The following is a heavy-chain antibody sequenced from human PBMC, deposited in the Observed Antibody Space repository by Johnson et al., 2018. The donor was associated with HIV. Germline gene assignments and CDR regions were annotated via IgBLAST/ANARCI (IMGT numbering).Heavy chain of an antibody. CDR3: AKDMTAYYNFWSGYDQAFDI. V-gene: IGHV3-13*01. J-gene: IGHJ3*02. CDR2: IGTAGDT. CDR1: GFTFSSYD. D-gene: IGHD3-3*01. Sequence: VQLVESGGGLVQPGGSLRLSCAVSGFTFSSYDMHWVRQATGKGLEWVSAIGTAGDTYYPGSVKGRFTISRDNSKNMTDLQMNSLRAEDTAVYYCAKDMTAYYNFWSGYDQAFDIWGQGTMVTVSS.